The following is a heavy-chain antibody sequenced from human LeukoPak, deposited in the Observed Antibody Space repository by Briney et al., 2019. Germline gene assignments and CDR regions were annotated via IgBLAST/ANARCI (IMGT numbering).Heavy chain of an antibody. D-gene: IGHD3-10*01. J-gene: IGHJ4*02. CDR2: INPNSGGT. CDR3: ARGNFYDNKGYSPELRY. V-gene: IGHV1-2*02. Sequence: ASVKVSCKASGYTFTGYYMHWVRQAPGQGLEWMGWINPNSGGTNYAQKFQGRVTMTRDTSISTAYMELSRLTSDDTAVYYCARGNFYDNKGYSPELRYWGQGTLVTVSS. CDR1: GYTFTGYY.